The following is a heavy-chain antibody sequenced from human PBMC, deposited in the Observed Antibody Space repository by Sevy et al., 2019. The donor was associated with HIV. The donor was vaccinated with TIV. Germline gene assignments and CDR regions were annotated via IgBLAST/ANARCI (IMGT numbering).Heavy chain of an antibody. V-gene: IGHV3-21*01. Sequence: GGSLRLSCTTSGFRFSGYSMNWVRQAPGKGLEWVSSISSSSVYIYYADSVKGRFIISRENAPNSLYLQMISSRAEDTAMYYCARVGEASTWSSGLWGQGTLVTVSS. CDR1: GFRFSGYS. CDR2: ISSSSVYI. J-gene: IGHJ4*02. CDR3: ARVGEASTWSSGL. D-gene: IGHD2-2*01.